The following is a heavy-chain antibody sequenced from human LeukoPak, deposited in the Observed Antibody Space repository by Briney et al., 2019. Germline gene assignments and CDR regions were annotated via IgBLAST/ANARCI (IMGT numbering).Heavy chain of an antibody. CDR2: IYHSGST. CDR3: ARPYYYGSGSYAFDI. D-gene: IGHD3-10*01. V-gene: IGHV4-30-2*01. J-gene: IGHJ3*02. CDR1: GGSISSGGYS. Sequence: SQTLSLTCAVSGGSISSGGYSWSWIRQPPGKGLEWIGYIYHSGSTYYNPSLKSRVTISVDRSKNQFSLKLGSVTAADTAVYYCARPYYYGSGSYAFDIWGQGTMVTVSS.